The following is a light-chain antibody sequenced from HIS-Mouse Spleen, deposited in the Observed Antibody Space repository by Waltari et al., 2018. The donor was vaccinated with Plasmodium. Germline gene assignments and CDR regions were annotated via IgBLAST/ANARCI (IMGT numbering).Light chain of an antibody. V-gene: IGKV1-8*01. CDR3: QQYYSYPLT. J-gene: IGKJ4*01. CDR2: AAS. CDR1: LGISSY. Sequence: AIRMTQSPSSFSASTGARVTITCRASLGISSYLAWYQQKPGKAPKLLIYAASTLQSGVPSRFSGSGSGTDFTLTISCLQSEDFATYYCQQYYSYPLTFGGGTKVEIK.